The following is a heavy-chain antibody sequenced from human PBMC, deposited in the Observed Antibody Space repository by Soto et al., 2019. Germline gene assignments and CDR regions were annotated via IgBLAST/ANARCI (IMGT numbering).Heavy chain of an antibody. CDR2: MSFDGTYK. J-gene: IGHJ4*02. D-gene: IGHD4-17*01. CDR1: GFRFSDYG. CDR3: AKDRRDGEYNSVYDF. V-gene: IGHV3-30*18. Sequence: QVQLAESGGGVVQPGRSLRLSCIGSGFRFSDYGMHWVRQAPGKGLEWGTMMSFDGTYKYSADSVKGRFIISRDNSKNTLYRQMNSLRAEDTAVYYCAKDRRDGEYNSVYDFWGQGTLVTVSS.